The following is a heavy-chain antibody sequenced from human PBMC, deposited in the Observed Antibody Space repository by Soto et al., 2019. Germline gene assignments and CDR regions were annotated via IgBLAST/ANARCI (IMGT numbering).Heavy chain of an antibody. CDR1: GGSISRYY. Sequence: PSETLSLTCTVSGGSISRYYWSWILQTPWKGLEWIGYIFYFGSTNYNPSLKSRVTLSIDTSKNQLSLKLSSVTAADTAVYYCARHSPDFDWLSQFDYWGQGTLVTVSS. V-gene: IGHV4-59*08. J-gene: IGHJ4*02. D-gene: IGHD3-9*01. CDR2: IFYFGST. CDR3: ARHSPDFDWLSQFDY.